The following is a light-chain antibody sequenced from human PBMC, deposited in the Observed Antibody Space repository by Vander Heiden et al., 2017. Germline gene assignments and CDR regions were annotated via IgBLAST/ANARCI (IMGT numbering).Light chain of an antibody. Sequence: SAPPPPASLSGSPRQSITISCTGTSSDVGSYNLVSWYQQHPGKAPKLVIYEGSKRPSGVSNRFSGSKSGNTASLTISGLQAEDEADYYCCSYASSTSYVFGTGTKVTVL. CDR1: SSDVGSYNL. CDR2: EGS. J-gene: IGLJ1*01. CDR3: CSYASSTSYV. V-gene: IGLV2-23*01.